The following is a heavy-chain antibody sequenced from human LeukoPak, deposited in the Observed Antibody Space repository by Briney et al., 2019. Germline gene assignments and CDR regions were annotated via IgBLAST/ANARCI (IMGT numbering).Heavy chain of an antibody. CDR1: GGSFSANY. V-gene: IGHV4-34*01. D-gene: IGHD3-22*01. CDR2: RNHLGST. CDR3: ARWGYYSHTSGYDKYYFDY. Sequence: PPETLSLTCAVYGGSFSANYWSWIRQAPAKGLEWIAERNHLGSTNYNPSLKSRVTISVDASKNNVSQNLSSVTAADTAVYYCARWGYYSHTSGYDKYYFDYWGQGTLVTVSS. J-gene: IGHJ4*02.